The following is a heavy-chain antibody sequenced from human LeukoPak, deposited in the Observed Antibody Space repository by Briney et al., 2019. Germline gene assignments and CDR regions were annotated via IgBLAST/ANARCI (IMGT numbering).Heavy chain of an antibody. V-gene: IGHV3-74*01. CDR2: INSDGSST. Sequence: GGSLRLSCAASGFTFSSYWMHWVRQAPGKGLVWVSRINSDGSSTSYADSVKGRFTISRDNAKTTLYLQMNSLRAEDTAVYYCARSGGYSSGWTIFDYWGQGTLVTVSS. D-gene: IGHD6-19*01. J-gene: IGHJ4*02. CDR3: ARSGGYSSGWTIFDY. CDR1: GFTFSSYW.